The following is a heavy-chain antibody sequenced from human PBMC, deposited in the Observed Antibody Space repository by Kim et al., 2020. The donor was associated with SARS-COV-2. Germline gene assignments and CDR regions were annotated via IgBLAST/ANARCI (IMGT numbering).Heavy chain of an antibody. J-gene: IGHJ4*02. D-gene: IGHD6-19*01. Sequence: NSAQKLQGRVTITADESTSTAYMELSSLRSEDTAVYYCAYSSGWYGQLDYWGQGTLVTVSS. V-gene: IGHV1-69*01. CDR3: AYSSGWYGQLDY.